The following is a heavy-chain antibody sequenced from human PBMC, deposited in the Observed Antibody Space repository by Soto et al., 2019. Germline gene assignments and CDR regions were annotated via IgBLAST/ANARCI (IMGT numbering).Heavy chain of an antibody. V-gene: IGHV3-30*03. J-gene: IGHJ4*02. CDR1: GFTFSSYG. CDR2: ISYDGSNK. Sequence: PGGSLRLSCAASGFTFSSYGMHWVRQAPGKGLEWVAVISYDGSNKYYVDSVKGRFTISRDNGKNSLYLQMNSLRVEDTAVYYCTRDASTTFFDYWGQGTLVTVSS. CDR3: TRDASTTFFDY.